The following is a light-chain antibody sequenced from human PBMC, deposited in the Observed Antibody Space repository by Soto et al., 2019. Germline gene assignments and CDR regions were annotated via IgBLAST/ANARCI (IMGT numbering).Light chain of an antibody. CDR2: DAS. CDR1: RSTIAKY. Sequence: DIQMTQSPSSLSASVGYRASITCRASRSTIAKYLNWYQQNPGTAPKLLIFDASRLQSGVPSMFSGSGSGTDFTLTLSGLQPEDLATYDCQQSYSTQWTVGHGPKGAIK. J-gene: IGKJ1*01. V-gene: IGKV1-39*01. CDR3: QQSYSTQWT.